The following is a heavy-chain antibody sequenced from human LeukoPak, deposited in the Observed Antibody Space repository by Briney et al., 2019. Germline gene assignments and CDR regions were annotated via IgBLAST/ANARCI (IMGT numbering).Heavy chain of an antibody. CDR2: IYSGGST. D-gene: IGHD2-21*02. J-gene: IGHJ4*02. V-gene: IGHV3-53*01. Sequence: GRSLRLSCAASGFTVSSNYMSWVRQAPGKGLEWVSVIYSGGSTYYADSVKGRFTISRDNSKNTLYLQMNSLRAEDTAVYYCARSAYCGGDCYLIDYWGQGTLVTVSS. CDR3: ARSAYCGGDCYLIDY. CDR1: GFTVSSNY.